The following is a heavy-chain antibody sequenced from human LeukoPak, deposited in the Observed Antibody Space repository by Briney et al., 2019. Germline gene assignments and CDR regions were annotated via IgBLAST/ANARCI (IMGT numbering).Heavy chain of an antibody. D-gene: IGHD4-17*01. V-gene: IGHV3-53*01. CDR3: ARDSYGDANFDT. CDR1: GFIGNTNY. J-gene: IGHJ4*02. CDR2: IYADGST. Sequence: WGSLRLSCAASGFIGNTNYMSWVRQAPGRGLEWVSFIYADGSTYYADSVKGRFTISIDIYNNAVFLQMNILRAEDTAVYYCARDSYGDANFDTWGQGTLVTVSS.